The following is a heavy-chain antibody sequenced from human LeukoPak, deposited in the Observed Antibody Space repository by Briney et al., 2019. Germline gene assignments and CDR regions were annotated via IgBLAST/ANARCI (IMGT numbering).Heavy chain of an antibody. D-gene: IGHD3-10*01. CDR1: GFTFSSYS. J-gene: IGHJ4*02. CDR2: ISGSSSYI. Sequence: GGSLRLSCAASGFTFSSYSMNWVRQAPGKGLEWVSSISGSSSYIYYADSVKGRFTISRDNAKNSLYLQMNGLRAEDTAVYYCARVYGSGSYYLALGYWGQGTLVTVSS. CDR3: ARVYGSGSYYLALGY. V-gene: IGHV3-21*01.